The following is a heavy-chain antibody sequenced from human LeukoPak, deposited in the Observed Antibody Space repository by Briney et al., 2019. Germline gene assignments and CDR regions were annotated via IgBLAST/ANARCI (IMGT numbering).Heavy chain of an antibody. D-gene: IGHD2-21*02. J-gene: IGHJ4*02. CDR1: GGSISSGGYY. Sequence: PSQTLSLTCSVSGGSISSGGYYWRWLRQHPGKGLEWIGYIYYSGSTYCNPSLKSRLIISVDTSKNQFSLKLSSVTAADTAVYYCARQKLGGVTAFDYWGQGTLVTVSS. CDR3: ARQKLGGVTAFDY. V-gene: IGHV4-31*03. CDR2: IYYSGST.